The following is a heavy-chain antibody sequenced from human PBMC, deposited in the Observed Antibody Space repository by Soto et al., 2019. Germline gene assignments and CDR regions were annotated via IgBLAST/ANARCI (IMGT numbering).Heavy chain of an antibody. CDR3: ARDSDIVVVVAATPKFGYYYYGMDV. CDR1: GGTFSSYA. V-gene: IGHV1-69*13. D-gene: IGHD2-15*01. Sequence: SVKVSCKASGGTFSSYAISWVRQAPGQGLEWMGGIIPIFGTANYAQKFQGRVTITADESTSTAYMELSSLRSEDTAVYYCARDSDIVVVVAATPKFGYYYYGMDVWGQGTTVTVSS. J-gene: IGHJ6*02. CDR2: IIPIFGTA.